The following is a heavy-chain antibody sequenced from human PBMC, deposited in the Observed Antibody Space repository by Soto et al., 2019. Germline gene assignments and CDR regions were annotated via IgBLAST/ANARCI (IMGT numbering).Heavy chain of an antibody. J-gene: IGHJ5*02. CDR1: GGTFSSYT. V-gene: IGHV1-69*02. CDR3: AIGYCSGGSCYPYWFDP. Sequence: ASVKVSCKASGGTFSSYTISWVRQAPGQGLEWMGRIIPILGIANYAQKFQGRVTITADKSTSTAYMELSSLRSEDTAVYYCAIGYCSGGSCYPYWFDPWGQGTLVTVSS. D-gene: IGHD2-15*01. CDR2: IIPILGIA.